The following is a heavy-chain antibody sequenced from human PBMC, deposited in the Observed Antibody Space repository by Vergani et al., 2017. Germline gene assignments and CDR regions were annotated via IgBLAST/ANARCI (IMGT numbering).Heavy chain of an antibody. CDR1: GFTFSSYG. CDR3: ARGGGVVAATDVDYYGMDV. Sequence: VQLLESGGGLVQPGRSLRLSCAASGFTFSSYGMHWVRQAPGKGLEWVAVIWYDGSNKYYADSVKGRFTISRDNSKDTLYLQMNSLRAEDTAVYYCARGGGVVAATDVDYYGMDVWGQGTTVTVSS. J-gene: IGHJ6*02. D-gene: IGHD2-15*01. CDR2: IWYDGSNK. V-gene: IGHV3-33*01.